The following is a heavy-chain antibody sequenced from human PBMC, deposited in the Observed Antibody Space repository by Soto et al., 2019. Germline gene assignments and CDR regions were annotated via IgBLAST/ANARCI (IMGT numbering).Heavy chain of an antibody. CDR1: GGSISSSSYY. CDR3: ARHGDYDILTGYYIPHYFDY. D-gene: IGHD3-9*01. V-gene: IGHV4-39*01. Sequence: SETLSLTCTVSGGSISSSSYYWGWIRQPPGKGLEWIGSIYYSGSTYYNPSLKSRVTISVDTSKNQFSLKLSSVTAADTAVYYCARHGDYDILTGYYIPHYFDYWGQGTLVTVSS. J-gene: IGHJ4*02. CDR2: IYYSGST.